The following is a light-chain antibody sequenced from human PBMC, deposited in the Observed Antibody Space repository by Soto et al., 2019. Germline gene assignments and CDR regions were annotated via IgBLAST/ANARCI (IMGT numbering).Light chain of an antibody. J-gene: IGLJ2*01. V-gene: IGLV1-44*01. CDR1: SSNFGSHA. Sequence: QSVLTQPPPASGTPGQRVTISCSGSSSNFGSHAVNWYQQLPGTAPKLLIYGNDQRPSGVPDRFSGSKSGTSASLAISGLQSEDEADYYCAAWDDRLNGVVFGGGTKLTVL. CDR3: AAWDDRLNGVV. CDR2: GND.